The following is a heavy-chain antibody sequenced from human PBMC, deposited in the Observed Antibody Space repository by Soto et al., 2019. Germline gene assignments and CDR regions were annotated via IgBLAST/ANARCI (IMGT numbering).Heavy chain of an antibody. D-gene: IGHD1-1*01. CDR1: GFTFSSYS. V-gene: IGHV3-48*01. CDR3: ARDQSWHDLVWWFDP. Sequence: GGSLRLSCAASGFTFSSYSMNWVRQAPGKGLEWVSYISSSSSAIFYSDSVKGRFTMTKDTSTSTVYMELNSLTSEDTAVYYCARDQSWHDLVWWFDPWGQGTLVTVSS. CDR2: ISSSSSAI. J-gene: IGHJ5*02.